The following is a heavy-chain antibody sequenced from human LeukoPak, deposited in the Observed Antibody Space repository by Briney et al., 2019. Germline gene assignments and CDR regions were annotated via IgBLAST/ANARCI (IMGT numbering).Heavy chain of an antibody. CDR1: EFTFSTYW. Sequence: GGSLRLSCAASEFTFSTYWMSWVRQAPGKGLEWVSATSSSDAGTYYADSVRGRFTISRDNSKNTLYLQMNSLRAEDTAVYYCANRIAATGVVYWGQGTLVTVSS. V-gene: IGHV3-23*01. CDR3: ANRIAATGVVY. J-gene: IGHJ4*02. CDR2: TSSSDAGT. D-gene: IGHD6-13*01.